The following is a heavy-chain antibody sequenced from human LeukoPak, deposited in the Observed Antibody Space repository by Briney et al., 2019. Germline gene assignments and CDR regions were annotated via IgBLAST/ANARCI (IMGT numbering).Heavy chain of an antibody. CDR1: GYTFTSYD. CDR2: MNPNSGNT. CDR3: ARRAVADYYFDY. Sequence: GASVKVSCKASGYTFTSYDINWVRQATGQGLEWMGWMNPNSGNTGYAQKFQGRVTITRNTSISTAYMELSSLRSEDTAVYYCARRAVADYYFDYWGQGTLVTVSS. V-gene: IGHV1-8*03. J-gene: IGHJ4*02. D-gene: IGHD6-19*01.